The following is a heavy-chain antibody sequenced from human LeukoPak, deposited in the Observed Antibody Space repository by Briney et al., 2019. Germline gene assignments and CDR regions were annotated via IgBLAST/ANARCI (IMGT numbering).Heavy chain of an antibody. CDR3: ARSTHGDDYVWGSYWYFDY. D-gene: IGHD3-16*01. V-gene: IGHV4-59*08. CDR2: IYYSGST. Sequence: SETLSLTCTVSGGSISSYYWSWIRQPPGKGLEWIGYIYYSGSTNYNPSLKSRVTISVNTSKNQFSLKLSSVTAADTAVYYCARSTHGDDYVWGSYWYFDYWGQGTLVTVSS. CDR1: GGSISSYY. J-gene: IGHJ4*02.